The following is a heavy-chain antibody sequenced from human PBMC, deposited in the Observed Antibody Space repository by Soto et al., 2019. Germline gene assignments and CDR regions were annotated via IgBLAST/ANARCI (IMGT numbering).Heavy chain of an antibody. V-gene: IGHV3-23*01. D-gene: IGHD3-22*01. CDR3: AKDGPYYYDSSGYYSYFDY. J-gene: IGHJ4*02. CDR2: ISGSGGST. CDR1: GFTFSSYA. Sequence: EVQLLESGGGLVQPGGSLRLSCAASGFTFSSYAMSWVRQAPGKGLEWVSAISGSGGSTYYADSVKGRFTISRDNSKNTLYLQMNSLRAEDTAVYYCAKDGPYYYDSSGYYSYFDYWGQGTLVTVSS.